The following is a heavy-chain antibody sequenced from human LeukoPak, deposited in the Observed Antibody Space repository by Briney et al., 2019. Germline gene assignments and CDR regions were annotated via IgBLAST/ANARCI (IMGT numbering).Heavy chain of an antibody. J-gene: IGHJ3*02. CDR1: GFTFSSYA. Sequence: QSGGSLRLSCAASGFTFSSYAMSWVRQAPGKGLVWVSRVKGDGISTLYADSVKGRFTISRDNAKNTLYLQINSLRADDTALYYCATGPYAAFEMWGQGTMVTVSS. V-gene: IGHV3-74*01. CDR3: ATGPYAAFEM. CDR2: VKGDGIST. D-gene: IGHD2-2*01.